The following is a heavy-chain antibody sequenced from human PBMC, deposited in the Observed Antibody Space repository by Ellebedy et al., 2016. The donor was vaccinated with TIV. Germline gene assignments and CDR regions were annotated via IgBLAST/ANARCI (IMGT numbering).Heavy chain of an antibody. J-gene: IGHJ4*02. CDR2: ISFDGSNH. CDR3: ARVFSLGTGPVGY. D-gene: IGHD1-26*01. V-gene: IGHV3-30*03. CDR1: GFTFSTYG. Sequence: GESLKISXAASGFTFSTYGMHWVRQAPDKGLEWVAVISFDGSNHFYADSVRGRFTISRNNANNSLYLQMNSLRADDSAMYYSARVFSLGTGPVGYWGQGTLVTV.